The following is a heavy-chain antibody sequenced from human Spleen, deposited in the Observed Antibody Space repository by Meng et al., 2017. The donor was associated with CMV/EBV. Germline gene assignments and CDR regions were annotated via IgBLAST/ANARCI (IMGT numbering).Heavy chain of an antibody. CDR3: ARGVEEYTYGYFAFDM. J-gene: IGHJ3*02. V-gene: IGHV4-39*07. CDR2: IYYSGTT. Sequence: SETLSLTCTVSGGSVSSSGYYWGWIRQPPGKGLEWIESIYYSGTTYDNPSLRSRVTISVDASKNQFSLKLTSVTAADTAVYYCARGVEEYTYGYFAFDMWGQGTMVTVS. CDR1: GGSVSSSGYY. D-gene: IGHD5-18*01.